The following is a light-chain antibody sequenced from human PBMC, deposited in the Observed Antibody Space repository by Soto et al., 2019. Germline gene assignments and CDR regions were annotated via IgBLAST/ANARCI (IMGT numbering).Light chain of an antibody. CDR1: QSISSL. CDR2: KAS. CDR3: QQYSTYPLT. J-gene: IGKJ5*01. V-gene: IGKV1-5*03. Sequence: DIQMTQSPSTLSASVGDRVTITCRASQSISSLLAWYQQKPGGAPTLLIYKASTLESGVPSRFSGSGSGTEFSLTISSLQPDDSATYFCQQYSTYPLTFGPGTRLEIK.